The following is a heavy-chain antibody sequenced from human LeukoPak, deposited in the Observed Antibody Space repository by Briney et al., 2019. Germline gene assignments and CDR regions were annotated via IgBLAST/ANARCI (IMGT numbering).Heavy chain of an antibody. D-gene: IGHD3-10*02. CDR1: GFTFSNAW. Sequence: GGSLRLSCAASGFTFSNAWMSWVRQAPGKGLEWISYISSSGSTIYYADSVKGRFTISRDNAKNSLYLQMNSLRAEDAAVYYCAELGITMIGGVWGKGTTVTISS. V-gene: IGHV3-11*04. CDR2: ISSSGSTI. CDR3: AELGITMIGGV. J-gene: IGHJ6*04.